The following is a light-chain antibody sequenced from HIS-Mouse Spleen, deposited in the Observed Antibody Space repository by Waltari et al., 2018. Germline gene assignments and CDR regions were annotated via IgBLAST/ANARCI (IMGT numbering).Light chain of an antibody. CDR1: QSVLYSPNNKNY. V-gene: IGKV4-1*01. J-gene: IGKJ3*01. Sequence: DIAMTQSPDSLAVSLGERATNNCKSSQSVLYSPNNKNYLAWYQQKPGQPPKLLIYWASTRESGVPDRFSGSGSGTDFTLTISSLQAEDVAAYYCQQYYSTPFTFGPGTKVDIK. CDR2: WAS. CDR3: QQYYSTPFT.